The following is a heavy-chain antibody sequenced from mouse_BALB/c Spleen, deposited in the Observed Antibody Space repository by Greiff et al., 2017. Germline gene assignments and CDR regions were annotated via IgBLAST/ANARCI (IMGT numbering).Heavy chain of an antibody. J-gene: IGHJ4*01. CDR2: IWAGGST. CDR1: GFSLTSYG. Sequence: VKLMESGPGLVAPSQSLSITCTVSGFSLTSYGVHWVRQPPGKGLEWLGVIWAGGSTNYYSALMSRLSISKDNSKSQVFLKMNSLQTDDTAMYYCARGGAMDYWGQGTSVTVSS. V-gene: IGHV2-9*02. CDR3: ARGGAMDY.